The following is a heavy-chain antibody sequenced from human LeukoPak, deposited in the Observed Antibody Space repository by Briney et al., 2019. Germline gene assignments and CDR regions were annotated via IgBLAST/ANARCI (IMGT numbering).Heavy chain of an antibody. CDR1: GYTFTSYY. V-gene: IGHV1-46*01. D-gene: IGHD2-8*01. J-gene: IGHJ4*02. Sequence: GASVKVPCKAAGYTFTSYYMHWVRQAPGQGLEWMGIINPSGGSTSYAQKFQGRVTMTRDMSTSTVYMELSSLRSEDTAVYYCARDTTGYYTNGVCYHFDYWGQGTLVIVSS. CDR2: INPSGGST. CDR3: ARDTTGYYTNGVCYHFDY.